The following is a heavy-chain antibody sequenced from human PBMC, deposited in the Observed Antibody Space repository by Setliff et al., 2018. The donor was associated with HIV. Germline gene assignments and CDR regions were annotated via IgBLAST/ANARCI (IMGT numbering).Heavy chain of an antibody. J-gene: IGHJ4*03. CDR2: IYYSGST. Sequence: SETLSLTCTVSGGSIINYFWSWIRLPPGKRLEWIGYIYYSGSTDYNPSLKSRVTISVDTSKSQVSLKLSSVTAADTAVYYCARSPGVDTNMAFDYWGPWTLLVTVSS. CDR1: GGSIINYF. V-gene: IGHV4-59*01. D-gene: IGHD5-18*01. CDR3: ARSPGVDTNMAFDY.